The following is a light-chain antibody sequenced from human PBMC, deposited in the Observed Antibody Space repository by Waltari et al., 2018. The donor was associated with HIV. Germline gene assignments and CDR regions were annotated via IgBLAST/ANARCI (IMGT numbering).Light chain of an antibody. CDR2: DGS. V-gene: IGKV1-33*01. J-gene: IGKJ4*01. CDR3: QEYANLPPFS. CDR1: HDITTY. Sequence: IQLTQSPSSLSVSVADSVTLTCQASHDITTYLNWYQQKEGKAPKLLIFDGSNLETGAPSRFSGRGAGTDFTLTISSLQPGDVGTYYCQEYANLPPFSFGGGTKVDIK.